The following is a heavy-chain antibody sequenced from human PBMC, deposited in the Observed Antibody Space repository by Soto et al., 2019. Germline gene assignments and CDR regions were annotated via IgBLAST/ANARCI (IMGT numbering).Heavy chain of an antibody. D-gene: IGHD3-22*01. V-gene: IGHV1-2*02. CDR3: ARLNYYDSRGPHKKAS. CDR1: GYTFTGYY. Sequence: ASVKVSCKASGYTFTGYYMHWVRQAPGQGLEWMGWINPNSGGTNYAQKFQGRVTMTRDTSISTAYMELSRLRSDDTAVYYCARLNYYDSRGPHKKASGGQETLATVSS. CDR2: INPNSGGT. J-gene: IGHJ4*02.